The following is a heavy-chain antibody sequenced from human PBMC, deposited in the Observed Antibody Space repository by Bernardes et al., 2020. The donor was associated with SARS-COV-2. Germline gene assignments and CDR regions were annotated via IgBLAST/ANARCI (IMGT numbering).Heavy chain of an antibody. D-gene: IGHD6-13*01. CDR2: INPNSGGT. V-gene: IGHV1-2*04. CDR3: ARGSPVYSSRRGGMDV. Sequence: ASVKVSCKASGYTFTGYYMHWVRQAPGQGLEWMGWINPNSGGTNYAQKFQGWVTMTRDTSISTAYMELSRLRSDDTAVYYCARGSPVYSSRRGGMDVWGQGTTVTVSS. J-gene: IGHJ6*02. CDR1: GYTFTGYY.